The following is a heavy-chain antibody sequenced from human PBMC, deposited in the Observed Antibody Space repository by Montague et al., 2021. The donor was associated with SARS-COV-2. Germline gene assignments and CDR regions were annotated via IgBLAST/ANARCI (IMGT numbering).Heavy chain of an antibody. Sequence: SETLSLTCAVSGDSIMTTNWWSWVRQPPEKGLEWIGEIYQSGSTNYNPSLKSRVTMSIDKSKNQFSLELNSVTAADTALYYCVRAGGLDNRPPVWGQGALVIVSS. CDR2: IYQSGST. CDR1: GDSIMTTNW. CDR3: VRAGGLDNRPPV. V-gene: IGHV4-4*02. J-gene: IGHJ4*02. D-gene: IGHD3/OR15-3a*01.